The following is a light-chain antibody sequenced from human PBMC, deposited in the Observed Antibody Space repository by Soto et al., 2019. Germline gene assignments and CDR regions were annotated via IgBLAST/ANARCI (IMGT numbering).Light chain of an antibody. CDR2: DVS. Sequence: QSALTQPASVSGFPGQSITISCTGTSSDIGGYDYVSWYQQHPGKAPKLIIYDVSGRPSGVSNRFSGSKSASTASLTISGLQAEDEADYHCSSYTSTSAPYVFGTGTKVTVL. CDR1: SSDIGGYDY. V-gene: IGLV2-14*03. CDR3: SSYTSTSAPYV. J-gene: IGLJ1*01.